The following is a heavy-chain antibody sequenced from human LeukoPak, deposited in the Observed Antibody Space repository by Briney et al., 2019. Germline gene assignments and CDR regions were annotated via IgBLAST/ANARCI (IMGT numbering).Heavy chain of an antibody. Sequence: ASETLSLTCAVYGGSFSGYYWSWIRPPPGKGLEWIGEINHSGSTNYNPSLKSRVTISVDTSKNQFSLKLSSVTAADTAVYYCARGRMVRGVISLDYWGQGTLVTVSS. CDR3: ARGRMVRGVISLDY. D-gene: IGHD3-10*01. CDR2: INHSGST. V-gene: IGHV4-34*01. CDR1: GGSFSGYY. J-gene: IGHJ4*02.